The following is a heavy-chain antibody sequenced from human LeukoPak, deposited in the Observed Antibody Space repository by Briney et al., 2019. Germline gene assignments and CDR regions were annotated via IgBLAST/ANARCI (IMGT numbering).Heavy chain of an antibody. V-gene: IGHV3-11*01. J-gene: IGHJ6*03. CDR3: ARTRITIFGVDIGPYYYYYMDV. Sequence: GGSLRLSCAASGFTFSDYYMSWIRQAPGKGLEWVSYISSSGSTIYYADSVKGRFTISRDNAKNSLYLQMNSLRAEDTAVYYCARTRITIFGVDIGPYYYYYMDVWGKGTTVTVSS. D-gene: IGHD3-3*01. CDR2: ISSSGSTI. CDR1: GFTFSDYY.